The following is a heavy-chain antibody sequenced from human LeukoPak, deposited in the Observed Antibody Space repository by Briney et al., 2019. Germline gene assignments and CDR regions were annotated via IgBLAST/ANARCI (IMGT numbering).Heavy chain of an antibody. CDR1: GYTFTRYY. V-gene: IGHV1-46*01. J-gene: IGHJ4*02. D-gene: IGHD3-16*02. CDR2: INPISGAT. Sequence: ASVKVSCKTSGYTFTRYYMQWVRQAPVRGLEWMGIINPISGATDYAQKFQGRVTMTRDTSTSTVYMELSSLRSEDTAMYYCARLPYRDGVAQDYWGQGTLVTVSP. CDR3: ARLPYRDGVAQDY.